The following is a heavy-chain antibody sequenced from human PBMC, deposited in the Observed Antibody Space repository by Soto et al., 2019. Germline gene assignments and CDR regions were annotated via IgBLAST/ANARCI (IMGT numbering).Heavy chain of an antibody. Sequence: QITLKESGPSLVKPTETLTLTCTFSGFSLSSSGVGVAWIRQPPGKPLEWLALIYWDDDKYTSPSLKSRLSITKDTSKNPVVLLMTNMDPVDTATYCCVHLLTRGRFDAWGQGTLVTVAS. CDR3: VHLLTRGRFDA. D-gene: IGHD3-10*01. CDR2: IYWDDDK. CDR1: GFSLSSSGVG. V-gene: IGHV2-5*02. J-gene: IGHJ4*02.